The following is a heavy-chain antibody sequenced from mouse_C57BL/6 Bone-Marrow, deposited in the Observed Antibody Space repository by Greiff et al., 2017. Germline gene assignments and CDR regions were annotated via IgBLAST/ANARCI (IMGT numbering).Heavy chain of an antibody. CDR3: ATYYSNYLAWFAY. D-gene: IGHD2-5*01. V-gene: IGHV1-64*01. CDR2: IHPNSGSP. J-gene: IGHJ3*01. Sequence: QVQLQQPGAELVKPGASVKLSCKASGYTFTSYWMHWVKQRPGQGLEWIGIIHPNSGSPKYNEKFKSKATLTVDKSSSSAYMQLSSLTSDDSAVYYSATYYSNYLAWFAYWGQGTLVTVSA. CDR1: GYTFTSYW.